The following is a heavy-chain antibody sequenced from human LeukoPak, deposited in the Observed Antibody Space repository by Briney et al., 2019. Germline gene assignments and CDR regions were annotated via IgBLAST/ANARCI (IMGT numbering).Heavy chain of an antibody. CDR3: ARVLGSGSYPFKKYYFDY. D-gene: IGHD1-26*01. Sequence: ASVKVSCKASGYIFTGYYMHWVRQAPGQGLEWMGWINPNSGGTNYAQKFQGRVTMTRDTSISTAYMELSRLRSDDTAVYYCARVLGSGSYPFKKYYFDYWGQGTLVTVSS. J-gene: IGHJ4*02. CDR2: INPNSGGT. V-gene: IGHV1-2*02. CDR1: GYIFTGYY.